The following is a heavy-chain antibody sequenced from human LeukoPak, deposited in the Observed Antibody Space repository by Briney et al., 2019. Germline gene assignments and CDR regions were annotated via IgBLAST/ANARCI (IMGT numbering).Heavy chain of an antibody. CDR2: INWIGGST. CDR1: GFTFDDYG. CDR3: ASRRGSSSRYYYYYYMDV. V-gene: IGHV3-20*04. J-gene: IGHJ6*03. D-gene: IGHD6-6*01. Sequence: GGSLRLSCAASGFTFDDYGMSWVRQVPGKGLEWVSGINWIGGSTGYADSVKGRFTISRDNAKNSLYLQMNSLRAEDTAVYYCASRRGSSSRYYYYYYMDVWGKGTTVTVSS.